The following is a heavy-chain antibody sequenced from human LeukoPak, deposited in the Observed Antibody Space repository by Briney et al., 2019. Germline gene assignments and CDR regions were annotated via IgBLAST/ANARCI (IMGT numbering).Heavy chain of an antibody. J-gene: IGHJ4*02. Sequence: SVKVSCKAAGYTFTGYYMYWVRQAPGQGLEWMGWINPNSGGTNYSQKFQGRVTMTRDTSISTAYMELSRLRSDDTAVYYCARRYCSGGSCYSDYWGQGTLVTVSS. CDR2: INPNSGGT. V-gene: IGHV1-2*02. D-gene: IGHD2-15*01. CDR1: GYTFTGYY. CDR3: ARRYCSGGSCYSDY.